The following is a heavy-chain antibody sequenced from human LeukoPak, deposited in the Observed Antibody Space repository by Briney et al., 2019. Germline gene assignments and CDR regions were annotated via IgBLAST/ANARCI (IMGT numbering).Heavy chain of an antibody. V-gene: IGHV1-2*02. Sequence: ASVKVSCKASGYSFSTYGITWVRQAPGQGLEWMGWINPNSGGTNYAQKFQGRVTMTRDTSISTAYMELSRLRSDDTAVYYCARDRRAMIDSRGSAFDIWGQGTMVTVSS. CDR2: INPNSGGT. CDR3: ARDRRAMIDSRGSAFDI. J-gene: IGHJ3*02. D-gene: IGHD3-22*01. CDR1: GYSFSTYG.